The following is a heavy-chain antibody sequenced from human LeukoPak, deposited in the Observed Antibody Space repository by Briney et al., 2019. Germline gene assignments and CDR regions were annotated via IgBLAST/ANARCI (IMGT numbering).Heavy chain of an antibody. CDR1: GYTFTGYH. CDR3: ATLYYDILTGSWFDP. Sequence: ASVKVSCKASGYTFTGYHMHWVRHAPGQGLEWMGRINPNSGGTNYAQKFQGRVTMTRDTSISTAYMGLSRLRSDDTAGYYCATLYYDILTGSWFDPLGQGTLVTVSS. V-gene: IGHV1-2*06. CDR2: INPNSGGT. J-gene: IGHJ5*02. D-gene: IGHD3-9*01.